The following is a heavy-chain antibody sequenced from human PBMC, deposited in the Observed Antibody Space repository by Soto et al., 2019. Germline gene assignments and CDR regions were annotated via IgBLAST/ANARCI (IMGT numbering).Heavy chain of an antibody. J-gene: IGHJ4*02. CDR1: GFTSSSYS. D-gene: IGHD3-9*01. V-gene: IGHV3-48*01. CDR2: ISSSSSTI. Sequence: PGGSLRLSCAASGFTSSSYSMNWVRQAPGKGLEWVSYISSSSSTIYYADSVKGRFTISRDNAKNSLYLQMNSLRAEDTAVYYCARDTGYYIFDYWGQGTLVTVSS. CDR3: ARDTGYYIFDY.